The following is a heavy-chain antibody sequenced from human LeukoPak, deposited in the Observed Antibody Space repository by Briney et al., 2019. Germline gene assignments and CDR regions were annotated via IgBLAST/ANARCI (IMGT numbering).Heavy chain of an antibody. CDR1: GASVTNYY. Sequence: SETLPLTCTVSGASVTNYYWSWIRQPAGKRLEWIGRIFSNGVTEYNPSLKSRVTVSRDTSKNQFSLQLSSVTAADTGLYYCATSVAADFDFWGRGAQVTVSS. J-gene: IGHJ4*02. CDR3: ATSVAADFDF. D-gene: IGHD6-19*01. V-gene: IGHV4-4*07. CDR2: IFSNGVT.